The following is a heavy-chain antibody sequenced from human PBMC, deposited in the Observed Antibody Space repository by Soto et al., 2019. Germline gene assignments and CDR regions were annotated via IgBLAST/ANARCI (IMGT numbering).Heavy chain of an antibody. CDR1: AGSITTSY. V-gene: IGHV4-59*01. CDR3: ASSGIVGREVNTWFDP. Sequence: SETLSLTCTVSAGSITTSYWIWIRQPLGKALEWIGYISYRGSTNYNPSLKSRLTISIDTSKSQISLKLTSMTTADTAVYYCASSGIVGREVNTWFDPWGQGTLVTVSS. CDR2: ISYRGST. J-gene: IGHJ5*02. D-gene: IGHD3-22*01.